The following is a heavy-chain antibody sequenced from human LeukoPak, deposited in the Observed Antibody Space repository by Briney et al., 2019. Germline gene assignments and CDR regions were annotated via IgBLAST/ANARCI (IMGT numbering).Heavy chain of an antibody. D-gene: IGHD6-13*01. J-gene: IGHJ4*02. CDR3: ARGKTGYSSSWSLDY. CDR2: ISSSSSYI. CDR1: GFTFSSYS. V-gene: IGHV3-21*01. Sequence: AGGSLRLSCAASGFTFSSYSVNWVRQAPGKALEWVSSISSSSSYIYYADSVKGRFTISRDNAKNSLCLQMNSLRAEDTAVYYCARGKTGYSSSWSLDYWGQGTLVTVSS.